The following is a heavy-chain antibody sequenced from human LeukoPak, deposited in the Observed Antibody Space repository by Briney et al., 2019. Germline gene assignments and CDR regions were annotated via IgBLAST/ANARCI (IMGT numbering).Heavy chain of an antibody. CDR1: GFTVSSDS. D-gene: IGHD3-10*01. J-gene: IGHJ4*02. V-gene: IGHV3-53*01. CDR3: AKDQYPAITMVRGLDC. Sequence: GGSLRLSCTVSGFTVSSDSMSWVRQAPGKGLEWVSFIYSGGSTHYSDSVKGRFTISRDNSKNTLYLQMNSLRAEDTAVYYCAKDQYPAITMVRGLDCWGQGTLVTVSS. CDR2: IYSGGST.